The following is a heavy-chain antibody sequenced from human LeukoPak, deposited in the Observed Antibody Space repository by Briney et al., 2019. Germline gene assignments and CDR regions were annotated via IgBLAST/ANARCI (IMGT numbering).Heavy chain of an antibody. V-gene: IGHV3-11*01. D-gene: IGHD3-22*01. Sequence: PGGSLRLSCAASGFTFSDYYMSWIRQAPGKGLEWVSYISSSGSTIYYADSVKGRFTISRDNAKNSLYLQMNSLRAEDTAVYYCAKDRNYYDSSGYGYWGQGTLVTVSS. CDR1: GFTFSDYY. CDR2: ISSSGSTI. CDR3: AKDRNYYDSSGYGY. J-gene: IGHJ4*02.